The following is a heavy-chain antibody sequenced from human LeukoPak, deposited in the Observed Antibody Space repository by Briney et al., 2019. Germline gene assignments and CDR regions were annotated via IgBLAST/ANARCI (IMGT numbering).Heavy chain of an antibody. CDR1: GGSISSSSNS. CDR3: ARRHSSSWYPGYDY. D-gene: IGHD6-13*01. J-gene: IGHJ4*02. CDR2: INYGGTT. V-gene: IGHV4-39*01. Sequence: PSETLSLTCTVSGGSISSSSNSWGWIRQPPGKGLEWIGSINYGGTTYYNPSLKSRVTISVDTSKCQFSLKLSSVTSADTAVYYCARRHSSSWYPGYDYWGQGTLVTVSS.